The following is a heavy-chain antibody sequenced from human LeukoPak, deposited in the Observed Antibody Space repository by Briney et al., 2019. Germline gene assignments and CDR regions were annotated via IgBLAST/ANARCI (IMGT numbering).Heavy chain of an antibody. V-gene: IGHV3-33*01. CDR3: ARALRLVGATPLGDFFDY. J-gene: IGHJ4*02. D-gene: IGHD1-26*01. CDR2: IWYDGSNK. CDR1: GLTFSSYG. Sequence: PGRSLRLSCAASGLTFSSYGMHWVRQAPGKGLEWVAVIWYDGSNKYYADSVKGRFTISRDNSKNTLYLQMNSLRAEDTAVYYCARALRLVGATPLGDFFDYWGQGTLVTVSS.